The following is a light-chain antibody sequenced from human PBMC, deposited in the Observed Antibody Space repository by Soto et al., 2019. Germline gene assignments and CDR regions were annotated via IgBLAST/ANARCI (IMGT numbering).Light chain of an antibody. Sequence: DLPMTQSPSSLSASVGDRVTITCRASQSISTYLSWYQHKPGKAPKLLILAASSLQSGVPSRFSGSGVGTDFTVTISSLQPEDFATYYCQQSFITPWTFGQGTKVEVK. CDR3: QQSFITPWT. J-gene: IGKJ1*01. CDR2: AAS. CDR1: QSISTY. V-gene: IGKV1-39*01.